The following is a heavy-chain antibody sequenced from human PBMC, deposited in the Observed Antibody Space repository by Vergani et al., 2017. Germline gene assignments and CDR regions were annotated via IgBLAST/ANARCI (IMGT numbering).Heavy chain of an antibody. J-gene: IGHJ4*02. CDR1: GYSFTSYW. Sequence: EVQLVQSGAEVKTPGESLKISCKGSGYSFTSYWIGWVRQMPGKGLEWMGIIYPGDSDTRYSPSFQGQVTISADKSISTAYLQWSSLKASDTAMYYCARSAIHYYDSSGPKGWGDYWGQGTLVTVSS. D-gene: IGHD3-22*01. V-gene: IGHV5-51*01. CDR2: IYPGDSDT. CDR3: ARSAIHYYDSSGPKGWGDY.